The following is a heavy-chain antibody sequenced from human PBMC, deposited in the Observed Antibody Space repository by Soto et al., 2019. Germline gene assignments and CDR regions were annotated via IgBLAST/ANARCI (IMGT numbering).Heavy chain of an antibody. CDR2: IYTSGST. CDR1: GGSISSYY. Sequence: PSETLSLTCTVSGGSISSYYWSWIRQPAGKGLEWIGRIYTSGSTNYNPSLKSRVTMSVDTSKNQFSLKLSSVTAADTAVYYCARDNADYYDSSGYHDYWGQGTLVTVSS. J-gene: IGHJ4*02. CDR3: ARDNADYYDSSGYHDY. D-gene: IGHD3-22*01. V-gene: IGHV4-4*07.